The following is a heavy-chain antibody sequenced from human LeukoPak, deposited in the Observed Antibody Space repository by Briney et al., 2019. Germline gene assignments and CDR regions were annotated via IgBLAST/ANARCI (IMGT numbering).Heavy chain of an antibody. J-gene: IGHJ4*02. D-gene: IGHD3-10*01. V-gene: IGHV4-59*08. CDR2: IYYSGST. Sequence: SETLSLTCTVSGGSISSYYWSWIRQPPGKGLEWIWYIYYSGSTNYNPSLKSRVTISVDTSKNQFSLKLSSVTAADTAVYYCARQYHDYGSGSPFDYWGQGTLVTVSS. CDR1: GGSISSYY. CDR3: ARQYHDYGSGSPFDY.